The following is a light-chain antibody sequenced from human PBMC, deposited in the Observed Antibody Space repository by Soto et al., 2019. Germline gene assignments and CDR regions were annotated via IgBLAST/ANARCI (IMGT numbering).Light chain of an antibody. V-gene: IGKV1-39*01. CDR2: AAS. Sequence: DLQMTQSPSSLSASVEDRVTIASRPSQRVSTYLNWYQQKPGRAPNLLIFAASSLQSGVPSRFRGSGSGTDFTLTISSLQHEDFATYYCQQSSSTPYTFGQGTKVDIK. CDR1: QRVSTY. CDR3: QQSSSTPYT. J-gene: IGKJ2*01.